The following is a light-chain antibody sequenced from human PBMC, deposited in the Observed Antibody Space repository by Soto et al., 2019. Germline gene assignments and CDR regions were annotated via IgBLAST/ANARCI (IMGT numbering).Light chain of an antibody. J-gene: IGLJ2*01. CDR1: SSDVGGYNY. Sequence: HSALTQPASVSGSPGQSITISCTGTSSDVGGYNYVSWYQQHPGKAPRLMIYYVSNRPSGVSNRFSGSKSGNTASLTISGLQAEDEADYYCSLYTSSSAVVFGGGTKLTVL. CDR3: SLYTSSSAVV. V-gene: IGLV2-14*01. CDR2: YVS.